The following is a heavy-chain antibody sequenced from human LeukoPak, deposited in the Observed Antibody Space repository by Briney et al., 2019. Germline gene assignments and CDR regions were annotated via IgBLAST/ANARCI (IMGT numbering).Heavy chain of an antibody. J-gene: IGHJ4*02. D-gene: IGHD3-3*01. CDR1: GGSISSYY. CDR2: ISGSGGST. CDR3: AKCVRDFWSGYWYYFDY. Sequence: PSETPSLTCTVSGGSISSYYWSWVRQAPGKGLEWVSAISGSGGSTYYADSVKGRFTISRDNSKNTLYLQMNSLRAEDTAVYYCAKCVRDFWSGYWYYFDYWGQGTLVTVSS. V-gene: IGHV3-23*01.